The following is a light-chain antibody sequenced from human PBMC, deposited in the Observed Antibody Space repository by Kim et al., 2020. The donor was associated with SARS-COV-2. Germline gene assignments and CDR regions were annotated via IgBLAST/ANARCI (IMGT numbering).Light chain of an antibody. Sequence: SPGDSATLSCRAGPRVSSNSLAWYPQKPGPATGLLIYGASSRATGIPDMFSGSGSGTDFTLTITRLEPEDFAVYYCQQYSSSPATFGQGTKVDIK. V-gene: IGKV3-20*01. CDR2: GAS. J-gene: IGKJ1*01. CDR3: QQYSSSPAT. CDR1: PRVSSNS.